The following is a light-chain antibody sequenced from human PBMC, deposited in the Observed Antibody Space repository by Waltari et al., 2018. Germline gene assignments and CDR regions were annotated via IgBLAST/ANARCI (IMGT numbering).Light chain of an antibody. V-gene: IGLV2-14*01. J-gene: IGLJ1*01. Sequence: QSAPTQPASVSGSPGQSITISCTGTSRDAGAYDFLSWHQQYPGKAPKVMIYGVNNRPSGVSNRFSGSKSGNTASLIISGLQADDEADYYCSSYTTSGTLVFGTGTKVTVL. CDR1: SRDAGAYDF. CDR3: SSYTTSGTLV. CDR2: GVN.